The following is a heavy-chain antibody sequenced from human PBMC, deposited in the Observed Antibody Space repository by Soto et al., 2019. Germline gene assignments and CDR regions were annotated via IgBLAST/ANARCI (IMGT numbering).Heavy chain of an antibody. CDR3: ARDMHAGFTHYFDP. CDR1: GGRITSYH. J-gene: IGHJ5*02. CDR2: ASYTGNS. V-gene: IGHV4-59*01. Sequence: SETLSFPCIVCGGRITSYHRSWIRQFPGKRLQSSAYASYTGNSNYNASLKSRVTRWLDTSKNRLCSKFTPYTAADTAVYYWARDMHAGFTHYFDPWGQRTLVTVSS. D-gene: IGHD1-26*01.